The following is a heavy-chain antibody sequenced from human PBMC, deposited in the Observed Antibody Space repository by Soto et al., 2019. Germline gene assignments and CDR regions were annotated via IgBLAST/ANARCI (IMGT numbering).Heavy chain of an antibody. V-gene: IGHV3-30*18. CDR3: AKDHHIVGASIDY. CDR1: GFTFSSYG. J-gene: IGHJ4*02. D-gene: IGHD1-26*01. Sequence: GGSLRLSCAASGFTFSSYGMHWVRQAPGKGLEWVAVISYDGSNKYYADSVKGRFTISRDNSKNTLYLQMNSLRAEDTAVYYCAKDHHIVGASIDYWGQGTLVTVSS. CDR2: ISYDGSNK.